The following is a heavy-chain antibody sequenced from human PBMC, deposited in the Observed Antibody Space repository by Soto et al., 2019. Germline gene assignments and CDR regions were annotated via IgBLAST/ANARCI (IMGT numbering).Heavy chain of an antibody. Sequence: GGSLRLSXAASGFSFRSLAMSWVRQAPGKGLEWASSISGRGVDTLYADSVKGRFTISRDNSRNTLYLQVNSLRAEDTAVYYCAKDQTDVTLFDYWGQGTLVTVSS. CDR1: GFSFRSLA. CDR3: AKDQTDVTLFDY. D-gene: IGHD2-21*02. J-gene: IGHJ4*02. CDR2: ISGRGVDT. V-gene: IGHV3-23*01.